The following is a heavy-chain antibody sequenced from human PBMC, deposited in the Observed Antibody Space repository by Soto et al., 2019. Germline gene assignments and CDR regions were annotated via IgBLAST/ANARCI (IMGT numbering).Heavy chain of an antibody. J-gene: IGHJ6*03. CDR3: ARGDCSGGNCPSGYYMDG. Sequence: ASVKVSCKASGYTFSSYFMHWVRLAPGQGLEWMGIINPSGGSTRYAQKFQGRVTVTRDTSTSTVYMELSSLGSEDTAVYYCARGDCSGGNCPSGYYMDGWGRGTTVTVAS. D-gene: IGHD2-15*01. CDR1: GYTFSSYF. V-gene: IGHV1-46*03. CDR2: INPSGGST.